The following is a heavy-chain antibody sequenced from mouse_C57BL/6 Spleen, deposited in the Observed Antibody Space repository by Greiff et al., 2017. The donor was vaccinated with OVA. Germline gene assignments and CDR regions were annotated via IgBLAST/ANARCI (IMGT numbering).Heavy chain of an antibody. D-gene: IGHD2-5*01. Sequence: EVQLQQSGPGLVKPSQSLSLTCSVTGYSITSGYYWNWIRQFPGNKLEWMGYISYDGSNNYNPSLKNRISITRDTSKNQFFLKLNSVTTEDTATYYCARTGSKYYFDYWGQGTTLTVSS. CDR2: ISYDGSN. J-gene: IGHJ2*01. CDR1: GYSITSGYY. V-gene: IGHV3-6*01. CDR3: ARTGSKYYFDY.